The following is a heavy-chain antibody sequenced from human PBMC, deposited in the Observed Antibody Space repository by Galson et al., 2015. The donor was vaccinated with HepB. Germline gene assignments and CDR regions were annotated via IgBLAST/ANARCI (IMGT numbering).Heavy chain of an antibody. CDR1: GFTFSSYA. J-gene: IGHJ4*02. CDR3: AKDVGSSSWPIFDY. CDR2: ISGSGGST. D-gene: IGHD6-13*01. Sequence: SLRLSCAASGFTFSSYAMSWVRQAPGKGLEWVSAISGSGGSTYYADSVKGRFTISRDNSKNTLYLQMNSLRAEDTALYYCAKDVGSSSWPIFDYWGQGTLFTVSS. V-gene: IGHV3-23*01.